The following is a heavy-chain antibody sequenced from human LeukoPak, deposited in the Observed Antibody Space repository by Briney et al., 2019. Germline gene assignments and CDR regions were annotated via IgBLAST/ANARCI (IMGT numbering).Heavy chain of an antibody. CDR1: GFPFSSSA. D-gene: IGHD3-22*01. Sequence: GGSLRLSCAASGFPFSSSAMSWVRQAAGKGLEWVSGLSGSGTSAYYADSVKGRFTISRDNPKNMLYLQMNSLRVEDTAIYYCAKGNVIVVVDYIGGQGTLVTVSS. J-gene: IGHJ4*02. CDR3: AKGNVIVVVDYI. V-gene: IGHV3-23*01. CDR2: LSGSGTSA.